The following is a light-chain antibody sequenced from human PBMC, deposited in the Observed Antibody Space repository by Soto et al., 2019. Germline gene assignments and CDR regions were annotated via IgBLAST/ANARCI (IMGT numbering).Light chain of an antibody. Sequence: QSASVSGSPGQSITISCTGTSSDFDFYNYVSWYQHHPGKAPKLIIYEVSNRPSGVSYRFSGSKSGNTASLTISGLQAEDEADYYCSSYTTSSTPVLFGGGTKVTVL. CDR1: SSDFDFYNY. V-gene: IGLV2-14*01. J-gene: IGLJ2*01. CDR2: EVS. CDR3: SSYTTSSTPVL.